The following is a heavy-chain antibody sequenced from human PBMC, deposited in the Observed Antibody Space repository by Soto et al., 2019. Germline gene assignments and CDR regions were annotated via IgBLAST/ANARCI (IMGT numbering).Heavy chain of an antibody. CDR1: GYTFTGYY. V-gene: IGHV1-2*02. CDR2: INPNSGGT. J-gene: IGHJ6*02. D-gene: IGHD3-3*02. Sequence: ASVKVSCKASGYTFTGYYMHWARQAPGQGLEWMGWINPNSGGTNYAQKFQGRVTMTRDTSISTAYMELSRLRSDDTAVYYCARDPIFGVGTPGTNYYYYYGMDVWGQGTTVTVS. CDR3: ARDPIFGVGTPGTNYYYYYGMDV.